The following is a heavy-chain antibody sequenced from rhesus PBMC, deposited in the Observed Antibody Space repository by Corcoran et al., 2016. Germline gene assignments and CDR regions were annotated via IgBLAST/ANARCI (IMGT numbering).Heavy chain of an antibody. Sequence: QVQLQESGPGLVKPSETLSLTCAVSGGSFSSYWWSWIRQPPGKGLEWIGEINGNSRTPNHNPSLKSPVTISKDSSKHQFSLRLSSVPATDTAVYYCARYPRDCSSTYCSSGGIDYWGQGVLVTVSS. CDR2: INGNSRTP. CDR1: GGSFSSYW. D-gene: IGHD2-15*01. CDR3: ARYPRDCSSTYCSSGGIDY. V-gene: IGHV4-80*01. J-gene: IGHJ4*01.